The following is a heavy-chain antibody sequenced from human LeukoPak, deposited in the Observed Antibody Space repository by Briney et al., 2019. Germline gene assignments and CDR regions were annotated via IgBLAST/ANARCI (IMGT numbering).Heavy chain of an antibody. CDR3: ARDLSGWYWVDAFDI. Sequence: GASVKVSCKASGYTFTGYYMHWVRQAPGQGLEWMGWINPNSGGTNYAQKFQGRVTMTRDTSISTAYMELSRLRSDDTAVYYCARDLSGWYWVDAFDIWGQGTMVTVSS. CDR2: INPNSGGT. D-gene: IGHD6-19*01. J-gene: IGHJ3*02. V-gene: IGHV1-2*02. CDR1: GYTFTGYY.